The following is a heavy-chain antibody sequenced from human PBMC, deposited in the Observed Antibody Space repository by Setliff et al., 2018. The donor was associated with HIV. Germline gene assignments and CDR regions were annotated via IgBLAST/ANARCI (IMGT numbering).Heavy chain of an antibody. J-gene: IGHJ6*03. V-gene: IGHV4-34*01. CDR2: IHHSGIT. CDR1: GGSFSGYY. D-gene: IGHD2-2*01. CDR3: ARATPFVVVPAAPNYYYYMDV. Sequence: PSETLSLTCAVYGGSFSGYYWGWIRQPPGKGLEWIGEIHHSGITNYNPSLKSRVTISIDTSKNQFSLKLSSLTAADTAVYSCARATPFVVVPAAPNYYYYMDVWGKGTTVTVSS.